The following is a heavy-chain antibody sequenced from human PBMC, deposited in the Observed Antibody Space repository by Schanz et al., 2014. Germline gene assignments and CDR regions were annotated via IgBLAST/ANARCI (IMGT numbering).Heavy chain of an antibody. Sequence: QVHLVPSGAEVKRPGASVKVSYKASGYTFTTYAMSWVRQAPGQGLDWVGWISVYTGNTKYGQKVQGRVTMTADTSTNTAYMELRSLRSDDTAVYYCAKAEYDILTDSYSRLDPWGQGTLVTVSA. CDR2: ISVYTGNT. CDR3: AKAEYDILTDSYSRLDP. V-gene: IGHV1-18*01. D-gene: IGHD3-9*01. J-gene: IGHJ5*02. CDR1: GYTFTTYA.